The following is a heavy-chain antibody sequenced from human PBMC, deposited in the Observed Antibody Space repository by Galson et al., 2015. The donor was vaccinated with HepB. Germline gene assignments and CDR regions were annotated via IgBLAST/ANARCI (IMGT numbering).Heavy chain of an antibody. CDR2: IKEDGSIK. V-gene: IGHV3-7*03. CDR1: GFMFSGHW. Sequence: LRLSCAASGFMFSGHWMNWVRQAPGKGLEWVANIKEDGSIKYYVDSVTGRFTISRDNARNLLYLQMNGLRAEDTAVYFCARNRGYETFDYWGQEALVTVSA. CDR3: ARNRGYETFDY. D-gene: IGHD5-12*01. J-gene: IGHJ4*02.